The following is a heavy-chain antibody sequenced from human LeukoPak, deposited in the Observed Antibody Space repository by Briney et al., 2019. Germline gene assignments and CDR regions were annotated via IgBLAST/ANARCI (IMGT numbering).Heavy chain of an antibody. CDR2: IYYSGST. D-gene: IGHD3-9*01. J-gene: IGHJ3*02. CDR1: GGSISSYY. CDR3: ARDRRQITIFSSRDAFDI. Sequence: SETLSLTCTVSGGSISSYYWSWIRQPPGKGLEWIGYIYYSGSTNYNPSLKSRVTISVDTSKNQFSLKLSSVTAADTAVYYCARDRRQITIFSSRDAFDIWGQGTMVTVSS. V-gene: IGHV4-59*01.